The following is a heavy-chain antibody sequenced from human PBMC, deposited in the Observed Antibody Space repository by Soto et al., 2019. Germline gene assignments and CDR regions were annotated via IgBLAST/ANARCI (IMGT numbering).Heavy chain of an antibody. CDR3: SRALAARRVGYYYGMDV. J-gene: IGHJ6*02. CDR2: ISAYNGNT. D-gene: IGHD6-6*01. V-gene: IGHV1-18*01. Sequence: ASVKVSCKASGYTFTSYGISWVRQAPGQGLEWMGWISAYNGNTNYAQKLQGRVTMTTDTSTSTAYMELRSLRSDGTAVYYCSRALAARRVGYYYGMDVWGQGTTVTVSS. CDR1: GYTFTSYG.